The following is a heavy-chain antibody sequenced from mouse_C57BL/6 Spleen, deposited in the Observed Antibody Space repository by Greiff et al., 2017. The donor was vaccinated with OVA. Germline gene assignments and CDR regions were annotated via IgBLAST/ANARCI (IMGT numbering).Heavy chain of an antibody. Sequence: EVKVVESGGGLVQPGGSMKLSCVASGFTFSNYWMNWVRQSPEKGLEWVAQIRLKSDNYATHYAESVKGRFTISRDDSKSSVYLQMNNLRAEDTGIYYCTTYYYGSSPYAMDYWGQGTSVTVSS. CDR3: TTYYYGSSPYAMDY. J-gene: IGHJ4*01. V-gene: IGHV6-3*01. CDR2: IRLKSDNYAT. CDR1: GFTFSNYW. D-gene: IGHD1-1*01.